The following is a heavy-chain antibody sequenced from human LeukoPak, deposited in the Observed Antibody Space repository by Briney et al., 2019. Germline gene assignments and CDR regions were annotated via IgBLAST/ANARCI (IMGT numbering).Heavy chain of an antibody. J-gene: IGHJ4*02. V-gene: IGHV3-33*01. D-gene: IGHD3-22*01. CDR3: ARGTKWLLPSPIDY. Sequence: GGSLRLSCAASGFTFSSHGMHWVRQAPGKGLEWVAVIWYDGSNKYYADSVKGRFTISRDNSKNTLYLQMNSLRAEDTAVYYCARGTKWLLPSPIDYWGQGTLVTVSS. CDR2: IWYDGSNK. CDR1: GFTFSSHG.